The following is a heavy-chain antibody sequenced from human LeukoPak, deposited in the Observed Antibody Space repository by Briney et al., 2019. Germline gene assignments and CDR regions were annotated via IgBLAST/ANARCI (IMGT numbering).Heavy chain of an antibody. Sequence: SETLSLTCTVSGGSISSYYWSWIRQPPGEGLEWIGYIYYSGSTNYNPSLKSRVTISVDTSKDQFSLKLSSVTAADTAVYYCARFSSSWYGPFDPWGQGTLVTVSS. CDR3: ARFSSSWYGPFDP. J-gene: IGHJ5*02. V-gene: IGHV4-59*01. CDR2: IYYSGST. CDR1: GGSISSYY. D-gene: IGHD6-13*01.